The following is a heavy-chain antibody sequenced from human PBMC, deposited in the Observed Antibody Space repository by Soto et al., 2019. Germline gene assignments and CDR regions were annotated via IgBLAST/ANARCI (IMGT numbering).Heavy chain of an antibody. V-gene: IGHV3-33*01. D-gene: IGHD2-2*01. CDR1: GFTFSSYG. J-gene: IGHJ4*02. CDR3: ARGGRDCSSTSCHLGDY. CDR2: VWYDGGNE. Sequence: QVQLVESGGGVVQPGRSLRLCCVASGFTFSSYGMHWVRQAPGKGLEWVAVVWYDGGNEYYADSVKGRFTISRDNSKNTLYLQMNSLRVEDTAVYYCARGGRDCSSTSCHLGDYWGQGTLVTVSS.